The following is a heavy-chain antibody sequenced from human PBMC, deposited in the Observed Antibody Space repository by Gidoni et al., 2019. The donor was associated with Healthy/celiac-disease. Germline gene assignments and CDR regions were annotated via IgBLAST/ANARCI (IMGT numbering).Heavy chain of an antibody. Sequence: QVQLVQSGAEVKKPGSSVKVSCKASGGTFSSYAISWVRQAPGQGLEWMGRIIPILGIANYAQKFQGRVTITADKSTSTAYMELSSLRSEDTAVYYCARGPRGGYSGYQNWFDPWGQGTLVTVSS. CDR1: GGTFSSYA. J-gene: IGHJ5*02. D-gene: IGHD5-12*01. CDR3: ARGPRGGYSGYQNWFDP. CDR2: IIPILGIA. V-gene: IGHV1-69*04.